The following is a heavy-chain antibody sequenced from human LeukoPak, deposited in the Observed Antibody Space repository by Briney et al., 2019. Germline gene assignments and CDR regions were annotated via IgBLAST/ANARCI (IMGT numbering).Heavy chain of an antibody. Sequence: ASVKVSWKASGYTFTSYYMHWVRQAPGQGLEWMGWINPNSGGTNYAQKFQGRVTMTRDTSISTAYMELSRLRSDDTAVYYCARERTLTSCYDYWGQGTLVTVSS. CDR2: INPNSGGT. CDR3: ARERTLTSCYDY. V-gene: IGHV1-2*02. CDR1: GYTFTSYY. D-gene: IGHD2-15*01. J-gene: IGHJ4*02.